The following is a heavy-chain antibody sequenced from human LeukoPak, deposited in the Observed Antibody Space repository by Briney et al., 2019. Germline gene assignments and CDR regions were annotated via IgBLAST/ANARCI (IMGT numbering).Heavy chain of an antibody. J-gene: IGHJ6*03. D-gene: IGHD3-3*01. CDR2: ISSSSTYI. Sequence: GGSLRLSCAASGFTFSTYSMNWVRQAPGKGLEWVSSISSSSTYIYYADSVKGRFTISRDNAKNSLFLQMNSLRAEDTAVYYCARVNTIFGVAKYYMDVWGKGTTVTVSS. V-gene: IGHV3-21*01. CDR1: GFTFSTYS. CDR3: ARVNTIFGVAKYYMDV.